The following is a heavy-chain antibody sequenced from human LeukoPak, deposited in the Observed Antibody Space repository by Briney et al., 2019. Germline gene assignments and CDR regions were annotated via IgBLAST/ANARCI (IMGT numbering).Heavy chain of an antibody. CDR1: GGSISSYY. D-gene: IGHD5-24*01. CDR2: IYYSGST. J-gene: IGHJ6*02. Sequence: SETLSLTCTVSGGSISSYYWSWIRQPPGKGLEWIGYIYYSGSTNYNPSLKSRVTTSVDTSKNQLSLQLRSVTAADTAVYYCARDAERATPYYYAMDVWGQGTVVTVSS. V-gene: IGHV4-59*01. CDR3: ARDAERATPYYYAMDV.